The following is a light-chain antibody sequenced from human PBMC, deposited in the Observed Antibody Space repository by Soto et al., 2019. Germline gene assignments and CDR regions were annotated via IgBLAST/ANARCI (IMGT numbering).Light chain of an antibody. V-gene: IGKV3-20*01. CDR3: QQYHNVPLT. CDR2: GAS. CDR1: QSVNSNY. J-gene: IGKJ5*01. Sequence: EIVLTQSPGTLSLSPGERATLSCRASQSVNSNYLAWFQQRPGQAPRLLIYGASSRATGIPDRFSGSGSGTDFTLTISRLEPEDFAVYYCQQYHNVPLTFGQGTRLDIK.